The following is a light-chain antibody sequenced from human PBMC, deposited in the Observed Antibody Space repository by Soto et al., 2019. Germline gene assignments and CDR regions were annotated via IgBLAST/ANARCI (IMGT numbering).Light chain of an antibody. CDR2: GVS. CDR1: SSDVGGYNY. Sequence: QSALTQPRSVSGSPGQSVTISCTGTSSDVGGYNYVSWYQQHPGKAPKLMIYGVSKRPSGVPDRLSGSKSGNTAALTISGLQAEEEADYYCCSYAGSYYVFGTGTKLTVL. V-gene: IGLV2-11*01. J-gene: IGLJ1*01. CDR3: CSYAGSYYV.